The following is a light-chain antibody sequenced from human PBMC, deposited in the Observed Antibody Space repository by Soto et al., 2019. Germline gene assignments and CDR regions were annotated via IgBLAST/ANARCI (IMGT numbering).Light chain of an antibody. CDR2: EVS. CDR3: SSYAGSNNFVV. V-gene: IGLV2-8*01. Sequence: QSALTQPPSASGSPGQSVTISCTGTSSDVGGYNYVSWYRQHPGKAPKLMIYEVSKRPSGVPDRFSGSKSGNTASLTVSGLQAEDEGDYYCSSYAGSNNFVVFGGGTKLTVL. J-gene: IGLJ2*01. CDR1: SSDVGGYNY.